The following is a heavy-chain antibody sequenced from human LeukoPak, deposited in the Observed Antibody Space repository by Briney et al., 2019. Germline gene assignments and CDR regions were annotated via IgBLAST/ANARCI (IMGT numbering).Heavy chain of an antibody. Sequence: QPGGSLRLSCAASGFIFSSYGMHWVRQAPGKGLEWVAVIWYDASNEYYADSVKGRFTISRDNSKNTLYLQMNSLRAEDTAVYYCARDTGPTIIGFDYWGQGTLVTVSS. CDR1: GFIFSSYG. CDR3: ARDTGPTIIGFDY. J-gene: IGHJ4*02. D-gene: IGHD1-14*01. CDR2: IWYDASNE. V-gene: IGHV3-33*01.